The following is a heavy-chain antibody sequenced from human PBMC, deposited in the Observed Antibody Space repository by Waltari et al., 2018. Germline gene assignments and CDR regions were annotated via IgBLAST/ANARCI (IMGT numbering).Heavy chain of an antibody. CDR3: ARGRIAFGGVNVRDY. CDR1: GYTFTSYA. V-gene: IGHV7-4-1*02. D-gene: IGHD3-16*02. CDR2: INTNAVNP. Sequence: QVPLVQSGSELKKPGASVKVSCKASGYTFTSYAMNWVRQAPGQGLEWMGWINTNAVNPTDAQSITGRFAISLDTPVSTAYMQISSLKSEDTAVDYCARGRIAFGGVNVRDYWGQGTLVTVSS. J-gene: IGHJ4*02.